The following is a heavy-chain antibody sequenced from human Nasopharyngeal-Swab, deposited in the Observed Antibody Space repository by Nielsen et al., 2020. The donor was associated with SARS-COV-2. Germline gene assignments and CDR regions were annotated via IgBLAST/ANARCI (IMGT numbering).Heavy chain of an antibody. J-gene: IGHJ6*02. D-gene: IGHD2-15*01. V-gene: IGHV4-34*01. CDR2: INHSGST. CDR3: ARGPGLLLGYYYYHGMDV. Sequence: RQAPGKGLEWIGEINHSGSTNYNPSLKSRVTISVDTSKNQFSLKLSSVTAADTAVYYCARGPGLLLGYYYYHGMDVWGQGTTVTVSS.